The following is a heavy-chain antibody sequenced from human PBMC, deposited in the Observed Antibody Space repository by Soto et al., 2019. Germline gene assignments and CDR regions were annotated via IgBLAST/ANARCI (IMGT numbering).Heavy chain of an antibody. V-gene: IGHV4-4*02. CDR1: GGSISSSNW. CDR3: ARARVEFSGSYWRRDDYYYDYGMDV. CDR2: IDHSGST. D-gene: IGHD1-26*01. Sequence: QVQLQESGPGLVKPSGTLSLTCAVSGGSISSSNWWSWVRQPPGKGLEWIGEIDHSGSTNYNPSLRSRVTISVDKSKNQFSLKLSSVTAADTAVYYCARARVEFSGSYWRRDDYYYDYGMDVWGQGTTVTVSS. J-gene: IGHJ6*02.